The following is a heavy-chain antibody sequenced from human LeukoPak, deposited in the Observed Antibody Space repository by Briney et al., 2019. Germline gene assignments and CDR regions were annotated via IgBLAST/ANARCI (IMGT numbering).Heavy chain of an antibody. J-gene: IGHJ4*02. CDR2: IYHSGST. D-gene: IGHD4-17*01. CDR1: GYSISSGYY. Sequence: PSETLSLTCTVSGYSISSGYYWGWIRQPPGKGLEWIGSIYHSGSTYYNPSLKSRVTISVDTSKNQFSLKLSSVTAADTAVYYCARAQSYGDYDYWGQGILVTVSS. CDR3: ARAQSYGDYDY. V-gene: IGHV4-38-2*02.